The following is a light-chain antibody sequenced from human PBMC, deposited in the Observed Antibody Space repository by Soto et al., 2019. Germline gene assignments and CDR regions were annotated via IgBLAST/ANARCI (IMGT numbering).Light chain of an antibody. V-gene: IGLV2-14*03. CDR1: SNDIGAYNY. Sequence: QSVLTQPASVSESPGQSITISCTGTSNDIGAYNYVAWYQRHPDNAPKLMIYDVTNRPSGVSDRFSGSKSGNTASLTISGLQAEDEADYYCSSYTSITTVVFGGGTKLTVL. CDR2: DVT. CDR3: SSYTSITTVV. J-gene: IGLJ2*01.